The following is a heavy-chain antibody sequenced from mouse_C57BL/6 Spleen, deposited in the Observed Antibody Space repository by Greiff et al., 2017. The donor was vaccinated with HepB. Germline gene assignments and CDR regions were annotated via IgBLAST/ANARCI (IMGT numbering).Heavy chain of an antibody. CDR2: ISYDGSN. CDR1: GYSITSGYY. D-gene: IGHD2-3*01. J-gene: IGHJ2*01. Sequence: VQLKESGPGLVKPSQSLSLTCSVTGYSITSGYYWNWIRQFPGNKLEWMGYISYDGSNNYNPSLKNRISITRDTSKNQFFLKLNSVTTEDTATYYCAREGLLDYFDYWGQGTTLTVSS. CDR3: AREGLLDYFDY. V-gene: IGHV3-6*01.